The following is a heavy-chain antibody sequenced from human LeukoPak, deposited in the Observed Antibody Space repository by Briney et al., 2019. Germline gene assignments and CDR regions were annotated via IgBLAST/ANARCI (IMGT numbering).Heavy chain of an antibody. CDR2: ISSSSSYI. J-gene: IGHJ4*02. Sequence: GGSLRLSCAASGFTFSSYNMNWVRQAPGKGLEWVSSISSSSSYIYYADSVKGRFTISRDNAKNSLYLQMNSLRVEDTAVYYCAREGHSGDYFDYWGQGTLVTVSS. V-gene: IGHV3-21*04. D-gene: IGHD3-10*01. CDR1: GFTFSSYN. CDR3: AREGHSGDYFDY.